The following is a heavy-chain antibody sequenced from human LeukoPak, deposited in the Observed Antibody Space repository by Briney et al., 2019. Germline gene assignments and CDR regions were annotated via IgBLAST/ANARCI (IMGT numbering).Heavy chain of an antibody. CDR3: ARALCDSSRCEYYAYMDV. D-gene: IGHD3-3*01. V-gene: IGHV1-8*03. CDR1: GYTFTSYD. Sequence: ASVKVSCKASGYTFTSYDINWVRQATGQGLEWMGWMNPKSGNTGYARKFQGRVSITRDTSISTAYMELGSLRSDDTAVYYCARALCDSSRCEYYAYMDVWGEGTTVTVSS. J-gene: IGHJ6*03. CDR2: MNPKSGNT.